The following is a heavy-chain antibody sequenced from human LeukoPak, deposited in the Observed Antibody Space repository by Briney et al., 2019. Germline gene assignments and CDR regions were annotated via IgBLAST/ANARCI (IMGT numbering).Heavy chain of an antibody. V-gene: IGHV4-4*02. CDR3: TRESGAFSPFGF. D-gene: IGHD1-26*01. CDR2: VHLSGAS. J-gene: IGHJ4*02. CDR1: GGSILTANW. Sequence: SETLSLTCAVSGGSILTANWWSWVRQPPGKGLEWIGEVHLSGASNYNPSLKSRVNMSIDKSKNQLSLELTCVTAADTAIYYCTRESGAFSPFGFWGQGTLVTVS.